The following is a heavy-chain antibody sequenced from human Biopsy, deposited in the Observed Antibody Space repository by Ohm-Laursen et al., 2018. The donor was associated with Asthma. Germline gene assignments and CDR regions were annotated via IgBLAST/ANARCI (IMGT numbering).Heavy chain of an antibody. Sequence: ASVKVSRKTSGYTFINYAIHWVRQAPGQRLEWMGWINAGDGNAKYSQKFQGRVTITRDTSASTAYMDLRSLRSEDTAMYYCARTYYDFLTGQVNDAFAMWGQGTMVTVSS. CDR3: ARTYYDFLTGQVNDAFAM. D-gene: IGHD3-9*01. J-gene: IGHJ3*02. V-gene: IGHV1-3*01. CDR2: INAGDGNA. CDR1: GYTFINYA.